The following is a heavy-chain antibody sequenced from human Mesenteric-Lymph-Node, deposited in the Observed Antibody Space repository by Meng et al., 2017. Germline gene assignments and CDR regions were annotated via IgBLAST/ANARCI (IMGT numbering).Heavy chain of an antibody. Sequence: VRQPGCSPRPLKPSPALSLTCPGSAGSITSGGFYWCWIRCHPGKGLEWIGYIYYSGSTYYHPSLRSRVAISIDTSKNQFSLKLSSVTAADTAVYYCARGPSRWLQFSFDYWGQGTLVTVSS. CDR1: AGSITSGGFY. J-gene: IGHJ4*02. CDR3: ARGPSRWLQFSFDY. V-gene: IGHV4-31*03. D-gene: IGHD5-24*01. CDR2: IYYSGST.